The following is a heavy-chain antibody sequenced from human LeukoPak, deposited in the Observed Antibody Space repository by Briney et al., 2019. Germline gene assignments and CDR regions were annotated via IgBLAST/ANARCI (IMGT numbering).Heavy chain of an antibody. CDR3: ARGRGNNWNDVRWFDP. CDR1: GYPISSGYY. CDR2: IYHSGST. J-gene: IGHJ5*02. V-gene: IGHV4-38-2*01. D-gene: IGHD1-1*01. Sequence: PSETLSLTCAVSGYPISSGYYWGWIRQPPGKGLEWIGSIYHSGSTYYNPSLKSRVTISVDTSKNQFSLKLSSVTAADTAVYYCARGRGNNWNDVRWFDPWGQGTLVTVSS.